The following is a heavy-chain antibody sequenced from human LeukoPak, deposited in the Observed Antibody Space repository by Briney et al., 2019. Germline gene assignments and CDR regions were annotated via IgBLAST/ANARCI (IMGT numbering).Heavy chain of an antibody. Sequence: SETLSLTCTVSGYSVNNGYYWGWIRHPPGKGLEWIASIFHSGSTYFNPSLKSRVSISVDTSKNQFSLKLSSVTAADTAVYYCAREAFSGGYYDDYWGQGTLVTVSS. V-gene: IGHV4-38-2*02. CDR2: IFHSGST. D-gene: IGHD3-22*01. CDR1: GYSVNNGYY. CDR3: AREAFSGGYYDDY. J-gene: IGHJ4*02.